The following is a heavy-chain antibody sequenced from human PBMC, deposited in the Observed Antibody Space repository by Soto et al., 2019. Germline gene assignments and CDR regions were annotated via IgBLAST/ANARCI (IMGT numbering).Heavy chain of an antibody. V-gene: IGHV4-39*07. D-gene: IGHD2-15*01. Sequence: SETLSLTCSVSGASISSRPYYWGWIRQPPGRGLEWIGEINHSGSTNYNPSLKSRVTISVDTSKNQFSLKLSSVTAADTAVYYCARGQSLPILRNHYYYYGMDVWGQGTTVTVSS. CDR1: GASISSRPYY. J-gene: IGHJ6*02. CDR3: ARGQSLPILRNHYYYYGMDV. CDR2: INHSGST.